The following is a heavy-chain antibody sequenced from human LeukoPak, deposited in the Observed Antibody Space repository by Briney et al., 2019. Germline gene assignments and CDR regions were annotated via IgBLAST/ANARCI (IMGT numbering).Heavy chain of an antibody. CDR1: GFTFSSYS. J-gene: IGHJ5*02. CDR3: ARDPRSYYDILTGFTTNWFDP. D-gene: IGHD3-9*01. CDR2: ISISSSYI. V-gene: IGHV3-21*01. Sequence: PGGSLRLSCAASGFTFSSYSMNWVRKAPGKGLEWVSSISISSSYIYYADSVKGRFTISRDNAKNSLYLQMNSLRAEDTAVYYCARDPRSYYDILTGFTTNWFDPWGQGTLVTVSS.